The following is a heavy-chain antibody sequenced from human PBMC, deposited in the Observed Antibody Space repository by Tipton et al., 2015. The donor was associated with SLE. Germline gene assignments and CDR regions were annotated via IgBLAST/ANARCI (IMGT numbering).Heavy chain of an antibody. CDR1: GGSISSYY. V-gene: IGHV4-59*12. J-gene: IGHJ4*02. CDR3: ARGESSSLSYYFDY. Sequence: TLSLTCTVSGGSISSYYWSWIRQPPGKGLEWIGYIYYSGSTNYNPSLKSRVTISVDTSKNQFSLKLSSVTAADTAVYYCARGESSSLSYYFDYWGQGTLVTVSS. CDR2: IYYSGST.